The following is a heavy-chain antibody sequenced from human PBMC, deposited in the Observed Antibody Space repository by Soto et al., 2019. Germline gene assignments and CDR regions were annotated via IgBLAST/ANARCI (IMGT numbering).Heavy chain of an antibody. CDR1: GDAISNYY. CDR2: VHESGRT. Sequence: TLSLTCSVSGDAISNYYWSWVRQTPGRGLEWIGCVHESGRTDYNTSLRRRVLISLHQYKRQLSLSLRSATAADTATYYCARGTRALITSFFAYWGQGIPVTVSS. CDR3: ARGTRALITSFFAY. D-gene: IGHD1-20*01. V-gene: IGHV4-59*03. J-gene: IGHJ4*02.